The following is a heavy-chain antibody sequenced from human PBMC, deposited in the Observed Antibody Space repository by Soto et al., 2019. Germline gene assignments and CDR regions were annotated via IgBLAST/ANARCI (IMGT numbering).Heavy chain of an antibody. Sequence: QVQLQQWGAGLLKPSETLSLTCAVYGGSLSGYYWTWIRRPPGKGLEWIGEIHHSGSINYNSSLNRRVTISADTSKNPFFLKLSSVPAAATAVYYCSRGGDAYKAGNYWGQGTLVTVSS. J-gene: IGHJ4*02. CDR3: SRGGDAYKAGNY. CDR2: IHHSGSI. D-gene: IGHD1-1*01. V-gene: IGHV4-34*01. CDR1: GGSLSGYY.